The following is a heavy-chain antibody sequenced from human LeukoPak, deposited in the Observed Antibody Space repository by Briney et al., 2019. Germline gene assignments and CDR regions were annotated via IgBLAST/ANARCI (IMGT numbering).Heavy chain of an antibody. V-gene: IGHV1-8*02. CDR2: INPDSGDT. D-gene: IGHD2-8*01. J-gene: IGHJ4*02. CDR1: GYTFTYYY. CDR3: ARTNLDCKNGVCYDY. Sequence: GASVKVSCKASGYTFTYYYIHWMRQAPGQGLEWMGWINPDSGDTSYAQKFQGRVTMTRNTSISTAYMELSSLRSEDTAVYYCARTNLDCKNGVCYDYWGQGTLVTVSS.